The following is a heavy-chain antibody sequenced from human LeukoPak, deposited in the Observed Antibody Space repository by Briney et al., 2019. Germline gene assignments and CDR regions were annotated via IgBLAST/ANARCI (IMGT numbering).Heavy chain of an antibody. CDR3: AISRPYYDFWSGYYNEDYYYYMDV. CDR1: GFTFSSYG. Sequence: GGSLRLSCAASGFTFSSYGMHWVRQAPGKGLEWVAFIRYDGSNKYYADSVKGRFTISKDNSKNTLYLQMNSLRAEDTAVYYCAISRPYYDFWSGYYNEDYYYYMDVWGKGTTVTVSS. V-gene: IGHV3-30*02. CDR2: IRYDGSNK. D-gene: IGHD3-3*01. J-gene: IGHJ6*03.